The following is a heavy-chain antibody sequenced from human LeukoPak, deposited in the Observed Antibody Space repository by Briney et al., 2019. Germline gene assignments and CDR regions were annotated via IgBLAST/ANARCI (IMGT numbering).Heavy chain of an antibody. CDR3: ARDAYYGPGSLVY. CDR1: GDSINGGGYY. J-gene: IGHJ4*02. V-gene: IGHV4-31*03. D-gene: IGHD3-10*01. Sequence: PSETLSLTCTVSGDSINGGGYYWSWIRQHPGKGLEWIGYIYYSGSTYYNPSLKSRVTISVDTSKNQFSLKVSSVTVADTAVYYCARDAYYGPGSLVYSGQGTLVTVSS. CDR2: IYYSGST.